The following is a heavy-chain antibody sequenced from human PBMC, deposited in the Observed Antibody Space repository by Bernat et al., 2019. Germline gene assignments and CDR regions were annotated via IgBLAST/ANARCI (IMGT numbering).Heavy chain of an antibody. CDR3: ISRRYCGGDCYFDY. CDR1: GFTFSASA. Sequence: EVQLVESGGGLVQPGGSLKLSCAASGFTFSASAMHWVRQASGRGLEWVGRIRSKGNSYATTSAASVQGRFTISRDDLKDTAYLQMNSLKTEDTAVYYCISRRYCGGDCYFDYWGQGTLVTVSS. D-gene: IGHD2-21*01. J-gene: IGHJ4*02. CDR2: IRSKGNSYAT. V-gene: IGHV3-73*02.